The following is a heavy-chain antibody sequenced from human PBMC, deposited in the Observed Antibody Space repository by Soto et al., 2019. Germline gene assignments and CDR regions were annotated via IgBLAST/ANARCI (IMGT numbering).Heavy chain of an antibody. CDR2: ISGSGGST. J-gene: IGHJ4*02. Sequence: GGSLRLSCAASGFTFSSYAMSWVRQAPGKGLEWVSAISGSGGSTYYADSVKGRFTISRDNSKNTLYLQMNSLRAEDTAVYYCAKGYCSGGSCGYFDYWGKGTLVTVSS. CDR1: GFTFSSYA. V-gene: IGHV3-23*01. D-gene: IGHD2-15*01. CDR3: AKGYCSGGSCGYFDY.